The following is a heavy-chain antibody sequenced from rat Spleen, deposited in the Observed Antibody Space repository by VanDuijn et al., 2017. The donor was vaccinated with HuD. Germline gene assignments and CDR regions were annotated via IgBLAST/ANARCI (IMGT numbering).Heavy chain of an antibody. Sequence: EVQLVESGGGLVQPGRSLKLSCAASGFTFSNYDMAWVRQAPTKGLEWVASISPSGGSTYYRDSVKGRFTVSRDNAKSTLYLQMDSLRSEDTATYYCARRVYYESYYFDYWGQGVMVTVPS. CDR3: ARRVYYESYYFDY. CDR1: GFTFSNYD. V-gene: IGHV5-25*01. CDR2: ISPSGGST. D-gene: IGHD1-6*01. J-gene: IGHJ2*01.